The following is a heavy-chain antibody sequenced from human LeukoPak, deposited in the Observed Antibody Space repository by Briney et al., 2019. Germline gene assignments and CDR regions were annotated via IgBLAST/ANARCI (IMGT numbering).Heavy chain of an antibody. D-gene: IGHD1-1*01. J-gene: IGHJ5*02. CDR2: INPNSGGT. CDR3: ARDLGNWNDEGDNWFDP. Sequence: ASVKVSCKASGYTFTGYYMHWVRQAPGQGLEWMGWINPNSGGTNYAQKFQGRVTMTRDTSLSTAYMELSRLRSDDTAVYYCARDLGNWNDEGDNWFDPWGQGTLVTVSS. CDR1: GYTFTGYY. V-gene: IGHV1-2*02.